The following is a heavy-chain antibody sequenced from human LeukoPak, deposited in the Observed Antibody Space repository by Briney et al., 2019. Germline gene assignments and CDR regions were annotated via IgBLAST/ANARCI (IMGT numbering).Heavy chain of an antibody. CDR3: ARDHCSSTSCSNP. V-gene: IGHV3-21*01. CDR2: ISSSSSYI. Sequence: GGSLGLSCAASGFTFSSYSMNWVRQAPGKGLEWVSSISSSSSYIYYADSVKGRFTIPRDNAKNSLYQQMNSLRAEDTAVYYCARDHCSSTSCSNPWGQGTLVTVSS. J-gene: IGHJ5*02. CDR1: GFTFSSYS. D-gene: IGHD2-2*01.